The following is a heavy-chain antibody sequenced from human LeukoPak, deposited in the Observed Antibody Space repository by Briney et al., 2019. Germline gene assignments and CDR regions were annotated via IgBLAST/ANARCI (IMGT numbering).Heavy chain of an antibody. J-gene: IGHJ4*02. Sequence: GRSLRLSCAASGFTFSSYAMHWVRQAPGKGLEWVAVISYDGSNKYYADSVKGRFTISRDNSKNTLYLQMNSLRAEDTAVYYCARAPYGDYGNFDYWGQGTLVTVSS. CDR2: ISYDGSNK. CDR3: ARAPYGDYGNFDY. D-gene: IGHD4-17*01. CDR1: GFTFSSYA. V-gene: IGHV3-30-3*01.